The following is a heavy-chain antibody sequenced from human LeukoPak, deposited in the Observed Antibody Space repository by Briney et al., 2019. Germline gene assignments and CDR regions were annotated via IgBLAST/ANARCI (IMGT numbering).Heavy chain of an antibody. J-gene: IGHJ3*02. CDR2: IYYSGST. D-gene: IGHD3-22*01. CDR3: ARRRYYDSSGYSNAFDI. CDR1: GGSVSSGTYY. V-gene: IGHV4-61*01. Sequence: SETLSLTCTASGGSVSSGTYYWSWIRQPPGEGLEWIGYIYYSGSTNYNPSLKSRVTISVDTSKNQFSLKLSSVTAADTAVYFCARRRYYDSSGYSNAFDIWGQGTMVTVSS.